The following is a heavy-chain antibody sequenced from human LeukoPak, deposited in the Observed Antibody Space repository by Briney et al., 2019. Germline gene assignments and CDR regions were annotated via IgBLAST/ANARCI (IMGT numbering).Heavy chain of an antibody. CDR3: AREFTGYGNTDY. D-gene: IGHD5-12*01. CDR1: GFSLSMYW. J-gene: IGHJ4*02. CDR2: IRSDGVEK. V-gene: IGHV3-7*03. Sequence: GGSLRLSCTAAGFSLSMYWMSWVRQAPGKGLEWVANIRSDGVEKYYVDSVRGRFTISTDTAKNTLYLQMDSLRADDTAVYYCAREFTGYGNTDYWGQGTLVTVSS.